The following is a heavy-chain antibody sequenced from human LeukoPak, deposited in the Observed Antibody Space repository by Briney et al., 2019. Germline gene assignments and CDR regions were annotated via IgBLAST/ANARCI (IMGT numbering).Heavy chain of an antibody. J-gene: IGHJ4*02. Sequence: GGSLRLSCAAAGFTCGDYYMSWIRQAPGKRLEWVSYISSSSSYTNYADSVKGRFTISRDDAKNSLYLQMNSLRAEDTAVYYCASGGISSGYFYWGQGTLVTVSS. CDR3: ASGGISSGYFY. CDR2: ISSSSSYT. D-gene: IGHD3-22*01. V-gene: IGHV3-11*03. CDR1: GFTCGDYY.